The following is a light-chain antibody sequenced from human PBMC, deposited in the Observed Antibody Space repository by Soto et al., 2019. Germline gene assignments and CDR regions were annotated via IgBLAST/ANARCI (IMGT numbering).Light chain of an antibody. CDR2: AAS. V-gene: IGKV1-39*01. CDR3: QQSYSTPQT. CDR1: QSISSY. J-gene: IGKJ2*01. Sequence: DIQMTQSPSSLSASVGDRVTITCRASQSISSYLNWYQQKPGKAPKLLIYAASSLQSGVPSRFSCSGSGTDFTLTISSLQPEDFATYYCQQSYSTPQTFCQGTKLEIK.